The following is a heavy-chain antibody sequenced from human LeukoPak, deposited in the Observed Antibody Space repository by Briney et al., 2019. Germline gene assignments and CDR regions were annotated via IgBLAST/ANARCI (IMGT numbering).Heavy chain of an antibody. Sequence: GGSLRLSCTASGFTFSSYAMSWVRQAPGKGLEWVSAISGSGGSTYYADSVKGRFTISRDNSKNTLFLQMNSLRAEDTAVYYCAKDRDSSSSGMDVWGKGTTVTVSS. CDR3: AKDRDSSSSGMDV. J-gene: IGHJ6*04. CDR1: GFTFSSYA. V-gene: IGHV3-23*01. D-gene: IGHD6-6*01. CDR2: ISGSGGST.